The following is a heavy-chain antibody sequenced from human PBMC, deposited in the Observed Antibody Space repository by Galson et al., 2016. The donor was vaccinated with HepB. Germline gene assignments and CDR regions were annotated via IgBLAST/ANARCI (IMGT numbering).Heavy chain of an antibody. CDR3: AKAMAAARTNWFDP. D-gene: IGHD6-13*01. CDR2: ISHDGSLK. Sequence: CAASGFTFRHYGMHWVRQAPGQGLEWVAIISHDGSLKFYADSVKGRFTISRDNSKNTLYLQMNSLRPEDTAIYYCAKAMAAARTNWFDPWGQGVLVTVSS. J-gene: IGHJ5*02. V-gene: IGHV3-30*18. CDR1: GFTFRHYG.